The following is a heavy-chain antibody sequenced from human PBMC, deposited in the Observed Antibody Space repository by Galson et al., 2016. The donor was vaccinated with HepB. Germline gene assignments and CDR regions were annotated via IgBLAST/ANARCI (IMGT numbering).Heavy chain of an antibody. V-gene: IGHV3-30*04. Sequence: SLRLSCAASGVTFSNYAMHWVRQAPGKGLEWVAVIAFDGRNKYYADSVKGRFTISRDNTKNTLYLQMNSLRAEDTAIFYCARDSGHSFPFFDHWGQGTLVTVSS. J-gene: IGHJ4*02. D-gene: IGHD2/OR15-2a*01. CDR2: IAFDGRNK. CDR1: GVTFSNYA. CDR3: ARDSGHSFPFFDH.